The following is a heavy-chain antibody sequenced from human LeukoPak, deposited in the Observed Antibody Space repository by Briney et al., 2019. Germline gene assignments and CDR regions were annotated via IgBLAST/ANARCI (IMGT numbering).Heavy chain of an antibody. D-gene: IGHD5-12*01. CDR3: ARDGYNYSLDY. CDR1: GGSISSGGYY. Sequence: TLSLTCTVSGGSISSGGYYWSWIRQHPGKGLEWIGYIYYSGSTYYNPSLRSRVTISVDTSKNQFSLKLSSVTAADTAVYYCARDGYNYSLDYWGQGTLVTVSS. CDR2: IYYSGST. J-gene: IGHJ4*02. V-gene: IGHV4-31*03.